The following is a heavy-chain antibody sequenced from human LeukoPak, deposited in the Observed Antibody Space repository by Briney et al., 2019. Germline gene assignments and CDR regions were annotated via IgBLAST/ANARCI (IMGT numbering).Heavy chain of an antibody. D-gene: IGHD6-19*01. J-gene: IGHJ3*02. CDR3: ARGPRPDSSGWYTGGAFDI. V-gene: IGHV1-46*01. Sequence: GASVKVSCKASVYTFTSYYMHWVRQAPGQGLEWMGIINPSGGSTSYAQKFQGRVTMTRDTSTSTVYMELSSLRSEDTAVYYCARGPRPDSSGWYTGGAFDIWGQGTMVNISS. CDR2: INPSGGST. CDR1: VYTFTSYY.